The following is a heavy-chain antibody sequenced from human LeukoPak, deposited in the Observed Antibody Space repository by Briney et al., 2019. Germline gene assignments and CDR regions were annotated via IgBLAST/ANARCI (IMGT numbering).Heavy chain of an antibody. CDR3: ARPRQWHRNDAFDI. Sequence: GESLKISCKGSGYSFTNYRIGWVRQMPGKGLEWMGIINPGDSETRYSPSFQGQVTISADQSISTAHLQWSSLKASDTAMYYCARPRQWHRNDAFDIWGQGTMVTVSS. CDR2: INPGDSET. V-gene: IGHV5-51*01. CDR1: GYSFTNYR. D-gene: IGHD6-19*01. J-gene: IGHJ3*02.